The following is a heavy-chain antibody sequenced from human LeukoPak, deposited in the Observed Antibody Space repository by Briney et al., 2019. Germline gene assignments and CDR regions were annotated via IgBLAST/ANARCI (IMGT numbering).Heavy chain of an antibody. Sequence: GGSLRLSCAASGFTFSGSAMHWVRQASGKGLEWVGRIRSKANSYATAYAASVKGRFTISRDDSKNTAYLQMNSLKTEDTAVYYCTISNVDPAMVSSLEPDSYMDVWGKGTTVTISS. CDR1: GFTFSGSA. D-gene: IGHD5-18*01. CDR3: TISNVDPAMVSSLEPDSYMDV. J-gene: IGHJ6*03. CDR2: IRSKANSYAT. V-gene: IGHV3-73*01.